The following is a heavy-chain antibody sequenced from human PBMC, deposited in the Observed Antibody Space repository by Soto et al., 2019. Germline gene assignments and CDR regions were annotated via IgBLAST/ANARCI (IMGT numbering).Heavy chain of an antibody. D-gene: IGHD1-1*01. CDR3: ARGSWDDVTGHYYMDG. CDR2: TYYRSKWYN. Sequence: QVQLQQSGPGLVKPSQTLSLTCDISGDSVSSNSAAWNWIRQTPSRGLEWLGRTYYRSKWYNNYAVSVKSRITVNPDTSQNQFSLQLNSVTPEDTAVYYCARGSWDDVTGHYYMDGWGKGTTVTVSS. CDR1: GDSVSSNSAA. V-gene: IGHV6-1*01. J-gene: IGHJ6*03.